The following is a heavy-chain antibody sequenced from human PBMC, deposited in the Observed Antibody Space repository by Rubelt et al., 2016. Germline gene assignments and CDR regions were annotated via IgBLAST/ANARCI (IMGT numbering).Heavy chain of an antibody. J-gene: IGHJ3*02. D-gene: IGHD3-16*01. CDR3: ARGRGTTLDAFDI. CDR2: IYYSGST. Sequence: QVQLQESGPGLVKPSETLSLTCTVSGGSISSYYWSWIWQPPGKGLEWIGYIYYSGSTYYNPSLKGRVTISVEPSKNQFSLKLSSVTAADTAVYYCARGRGTTLDAFDIWGQGTMVTVSS. V-gene: IGHV4-59*12. CDR1: GGSISSYY.